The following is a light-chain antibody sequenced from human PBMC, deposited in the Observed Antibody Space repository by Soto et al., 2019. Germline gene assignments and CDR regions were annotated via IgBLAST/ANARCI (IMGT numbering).Light chain of an antibody. CDR2: DAS. V-gene: IGKV3-11*01. CDR1: QSVNRF. CDR3: QQRSNWPPLT. J-gene: IGKJ4*01. Sequence: EIVLTQSPATLSLSPGERATLSCRASQSVNRFLAWYQQKPGQAPRLLIYDASNRATGIPARFSGSGSGTDFTLTISSLEPEDSAVYYCQQRSNWPPLTFGGGTKVEIK.